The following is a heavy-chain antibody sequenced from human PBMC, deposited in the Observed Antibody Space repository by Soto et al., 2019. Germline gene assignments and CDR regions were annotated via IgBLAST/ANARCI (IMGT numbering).Heavy chain of an antibody. CDR1: GYTFTSYD. CDR2: MNPNSGNT. D-gene: IGHD2-15*01. CDR3: ATERTVVVVAASPRDAFDI. V-gene: IGHV1-8*01. J-gene: IGHJ3*02. Sequence: ASVKVSCKASGYTFTSYDINWVRQATGQGLEWMGWMNPNSGNTNYAQKFQGRVTMTRNTSISTVYMELSSLRSEDTAVYYCATERTVVVVAASPRDAFDIWGQGTMVTVSS.